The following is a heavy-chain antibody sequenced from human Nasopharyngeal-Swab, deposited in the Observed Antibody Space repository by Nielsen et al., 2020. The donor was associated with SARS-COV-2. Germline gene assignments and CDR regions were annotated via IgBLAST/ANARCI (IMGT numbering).Heavy chain of an antibody. V-gene: IGHV3-48*02. Sequence: GESLKISCAASGFTFSSYSMNWVRQAPGKGLEWVSYISSSSSTIYYADSVKGRFTISRDNAKNSLYLQMNSLRDEDTAVYYCARDRPVWGSYISFDIWGQGTMVTVSS. J-gene: IGHJ3*02. CDR3: ARDRPVWGSYISFDI. CDR2: ISSSSSTI. D-gene: IGHD3-16*01. CDR1: GFTFSSYS.